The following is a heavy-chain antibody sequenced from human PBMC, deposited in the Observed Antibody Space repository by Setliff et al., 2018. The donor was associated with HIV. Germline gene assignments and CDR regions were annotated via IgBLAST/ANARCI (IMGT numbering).Heavy chain of an antibody. V-gene: IGHV1-18*01. Sequence: GASVKVSCKASGYTFTTYGINWVRQASGQGLEWMGWSSAYNGNTNYAQKLQGRVTMTTDTSTSTAYMELRSLRSDDTAVYYCARDRAGDAFDIWGQGTMVTVSS. CDR1: GYTFTTYG. J-gene: IGHJ3*02. CDR2: SSAYNGNT. CDR3: ARDRAGDAFDI. D-gene: IGHD3-10*01.